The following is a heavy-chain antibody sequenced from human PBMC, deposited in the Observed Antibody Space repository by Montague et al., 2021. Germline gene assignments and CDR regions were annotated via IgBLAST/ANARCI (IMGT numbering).Heavy chain of an antibody. CDR2: IKTDGSST. D-gene: IGHD3-10*01. Sequence: SLRLSCAASGFTFSSYWMHWVCQAPGKGLVWVPTIKTDGSSTNYADSVKGRFTISRDNAKNTLYLQMNSLRVEDTAVYYCARSYDSWGQGALVTVSS. CDR3: ARSYDS. CDR1: GFTFSSYW. V-gene: IGHV3-74*01. J-gene: IGHJ4*02.